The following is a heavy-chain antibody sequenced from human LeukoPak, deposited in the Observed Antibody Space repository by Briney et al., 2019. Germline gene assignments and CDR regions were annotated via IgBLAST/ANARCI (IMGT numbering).Heavy chain of an antibody. V-gene: IGHV3-30-3*01. CDR2: ISYDGSNE. Sequence: GGSLRLSCAASGFTFSSYAMHWVRQAPGKGLEWVAVISYDGSNEYYADSVKGRFTISRDNSKNTLYLQMNSLRAEGTAVYYCARVMVRGVIIVSPLDYWGQGTLVTVSS. J-gene: IGHJ4*02. CDR3: ARVMVRGVIIVSPLDY. CDR1: GFTFSSYA. D-gene: IGHD3-10*01.